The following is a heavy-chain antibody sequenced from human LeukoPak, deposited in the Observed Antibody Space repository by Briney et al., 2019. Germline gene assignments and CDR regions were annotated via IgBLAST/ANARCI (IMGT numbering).Heavy chain of an antibody. V-gene: IGHV3-11*04. CDR3: ARGDYVWGTSGYYFDY. Sequence: PGGSLRLSCAASGFTFSDYYMSWIRQAPGKGLEWVSYISSSGSTIYNADSVKGRFTISRDNTKNSLYLQMNSLRAEDTAVYYWARGDYVWGTSGYYFDYWGQGTLVTVSS. D-gene: IGHD3-16*01. CDR1: GFTFSDYY. J-gene: IGHJ4*02. CDR2: ISSSGSTI.